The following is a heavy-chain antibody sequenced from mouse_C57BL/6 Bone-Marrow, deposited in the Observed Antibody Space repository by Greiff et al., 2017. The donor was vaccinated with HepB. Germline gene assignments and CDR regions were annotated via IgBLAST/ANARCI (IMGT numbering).Heavy chain of an antibody. Sequence: VQLQQSGPVLVKPGASVKMSCKASGYTFTDYYMNWVKQSHGKSLEWIGVINPYNGGTSYNQKFKGKATLTVDKSSSTAYMELNSLTSEDSAVYDCATLITTVVAFDYWGQGTTLTVSS. CDR3: ATLITTVVAFDY. D-gene: IGHD1-1*01. V-gene: IGHV1-19*01. J-gene: IGHJ2*01. CDR1: GYTFTDYY. CDR2: INPYNGGT.